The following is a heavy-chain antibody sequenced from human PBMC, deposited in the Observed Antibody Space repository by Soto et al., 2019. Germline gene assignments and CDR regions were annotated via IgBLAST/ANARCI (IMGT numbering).Heavy chain of an antibody. CDR2: IYHSGST. Sequence: SETLSLTCAVSGGSISSGGYSWSWIRQPPGKGLEWIGYIYHSGSTYYNPSLKSRVTISVDRSKNQFSLKLSSVTAADTAVYYYPRVPAYWSQGSPVPVSS. J-gene: IGHJ4*02. V-gene: IGHV4-30-2*01. CDR1: GGSISSGGYS. CDR3: PRVPAY.